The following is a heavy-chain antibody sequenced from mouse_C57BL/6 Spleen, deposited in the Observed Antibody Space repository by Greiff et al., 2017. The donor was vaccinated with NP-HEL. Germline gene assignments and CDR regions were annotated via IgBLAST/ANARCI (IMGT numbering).Heavy chain of an antibody. Sequence: EVMLVESGGGLVQPGGSLKLSCAASGFTFSDYGMAWVRQAPRKGPEWVAFISNLAYSIYYADTVTGRFTISRENAKNTLYLEMSSLRSEDTAMYYCARHKLRPYAMDYWGQGTSVTVSS. CDR3: ARHKLRPYAMDY. J-gene: IGHJ4*01. D-gene: IGHD3-2*02. CDR2: ISNLAYSI. CDR1: GFTFSDYG. V-gene: IGHV5-15*01.